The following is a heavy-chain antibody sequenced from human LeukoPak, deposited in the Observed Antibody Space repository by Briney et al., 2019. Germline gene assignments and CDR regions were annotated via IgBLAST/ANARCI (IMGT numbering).Heavy chain of an antibody. J-gene: IGHJ5*02. V-gene: IGHV3-7*01. CDR1: GXTFSSYW. Sequence: PGGSLRLSCAASGXTFSSYWMSWVRQAPGKGLEWVANIKQDGSGKSYVDSVKGRFTISRDNAKNSLYLQMNSLRAEDTAVYYCARDLAAAGTWFDPWGQGTLVTVSS. D-gene: IGHD6-13*01. CDR2: IKQDGSGK. CDR3: ARDLAAAGTWFDP.